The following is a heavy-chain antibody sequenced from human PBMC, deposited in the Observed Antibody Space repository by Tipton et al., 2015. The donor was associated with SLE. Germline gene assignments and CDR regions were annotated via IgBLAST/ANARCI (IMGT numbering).Heavy chain of an antibody. CDR1: GGSFSGYY. D-gene: IGHD3-10*01. CDR2: VHSRGNT. CDR3: AREGGYAGSGSYGTV. Sequence: TLSLTCAVYGGSFSGYYWSWVRQSPEKGLAWIGSVHSRGNTYYNPSLTSRVTISVDPFKNQFSLTLKSVTAADTAVYFCAREGGYAGSGSYGTVWGQGTTVTVSS. J-gene: IGHJ6*02. V-gene: IGHV4-34*01.